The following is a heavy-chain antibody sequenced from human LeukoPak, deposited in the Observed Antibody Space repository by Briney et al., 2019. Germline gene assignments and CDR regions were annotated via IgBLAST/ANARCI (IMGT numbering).Heavy chain of an antibody. V-gene: IGHV3-30*03. Sequence: PGRSLRLSCAASGFTLRSYGMHWVRQAPGKGPEWVAVISFDGNDKYYADSLKGRFTISRDNSKNTLYLEMNSLRTEDTAVYYCARDAGAWGYGYNFDYWGQGTLVSVSS. CDR2: ISFDGNDK. D-gene: IGHD6-13*01. CDR1: GFTLRSYG. CDR3: ARDAGAWGYGYNFDY. J-gene: IGHJ4*02.